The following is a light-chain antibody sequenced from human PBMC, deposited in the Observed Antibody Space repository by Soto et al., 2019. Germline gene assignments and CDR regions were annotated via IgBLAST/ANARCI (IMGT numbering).Light chain of an antibody. CDR3: GTWDSSLSAVV. Sequence: QSALTQPPSVSAAPGQKVTISCSGSSSNIGNNYISWYQQLPGTAPKLLIYDNYKRPSGIPDRFSGSKSGTSATLGITGLRTGDEADYYCGTWDSSLSAVVFGGGTKLTVL. J-gene: IGLJ2*01. CDR1: SSNIGNNY. V-gene: IGLV1-51*01. CDR2: DNY.